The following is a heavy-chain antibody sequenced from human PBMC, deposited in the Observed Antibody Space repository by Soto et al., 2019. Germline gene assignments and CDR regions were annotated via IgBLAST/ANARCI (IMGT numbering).Heavy chain of an antibody. J-gene: IGHJ5*02. D-gene: IGHD4-17*01. Sequence: QVQLQESGPGLVKPSQTLSLTCTVSGGSISSGGYYWSWIRQHPGKGLEWIGYIYYSGSTYYNPSLRSRVTISVDTSKNQFSLKLSSVTAADTAVYYCARSYGDYGYNWFDPWGQGTLVTVSS. CDR2: IYYSGST. CDR3: ARSYGDYGYNWFDP. CDR1: GGSISSGGYY. V-gene: IGHV4-31*03.